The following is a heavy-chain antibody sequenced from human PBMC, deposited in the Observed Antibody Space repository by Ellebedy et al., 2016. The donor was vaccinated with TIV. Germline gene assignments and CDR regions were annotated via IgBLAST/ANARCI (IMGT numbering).Heavy chain of an antibody. V-gene: IGHV1-69*13. J-gene: IGHJ6*02. CDR2: IIPIFGTA. CDR3: AKDGGLSRGMDV. CDR1: GGTFSSYA. Sequence: SVKVSXKASGGTFSSYAISWVRQAPGQGLEWMGGIIPIFGTANYAQKFQGRVTITADESTSTAYMELSSLRSEDTAVYYCAKDGGLSRGMDVWGQGTTVTVSS.